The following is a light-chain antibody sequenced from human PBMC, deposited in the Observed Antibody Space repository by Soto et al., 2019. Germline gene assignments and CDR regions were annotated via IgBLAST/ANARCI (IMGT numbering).Light chain of an antibody. J-gene: IGKJ5*01. CDR2: GAS. V-gene: IGKV3-11*01. CDR3: QQRSNWPIT. Sequence: EIVLTQSPATLSVSPGDRATLSCRASQSVNSNLAWYHLKPGQAPRLLIYGASIRAAGIPXXFTGSESGTEFTLSISSLELEDFAVYYCQQRSNWPITFGQGTRLEIK. CDR1: QSVNSN.